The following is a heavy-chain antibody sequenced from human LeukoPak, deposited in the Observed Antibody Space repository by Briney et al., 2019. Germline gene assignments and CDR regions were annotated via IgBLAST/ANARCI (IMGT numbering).Heavy chain of an antibody. CDR1: GFTFSNAW. V-gene: IGHV3-15*01. D-gene: IGHD3-10*01. CDR2: IKSKTDGGTT. CDR3: TTELLWFGELLLPPFDY. Sequence: GGSLRLSCAASGFTFSNAWMSWVRQAPGKGLEWVGRIKSKTDGGTTDYAAPVKGRFTISRDDSKNTLYLQMNSLKTEDTAVYYCTTELLWFGELLLPPFDYWGQGTLVTVSS. J-gene: IGHJ4*02.